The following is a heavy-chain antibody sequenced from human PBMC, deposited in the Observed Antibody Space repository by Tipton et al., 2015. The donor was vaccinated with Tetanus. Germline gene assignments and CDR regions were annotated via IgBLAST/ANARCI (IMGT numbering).Heavy chain of an antibody. CDR3: ARGMVSWGIFPY. CDR1: GDSISSGPDF. Sequence: TLSLTCNVSGDSISSGPDFWGWIRQPPGKKPEWIGSILHTGSTNYNPSLKSRVTISVDTSKNQFSLKLSSVTAADTAVYYCARGMVSWGIFPYWGQGTLVTVSS. D-gene: IGHD2-8*01. J-gene: IGHJ4*02. CDR2: ILHTGST. V-gene: IGHV4-39*07.